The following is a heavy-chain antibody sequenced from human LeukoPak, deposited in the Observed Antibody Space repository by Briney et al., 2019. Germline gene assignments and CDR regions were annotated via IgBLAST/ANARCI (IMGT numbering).Heavy chain of an antibody. V-gene: IGHV1-18*01. J-gene: IGHJ6*02. CDR2: ISAYNGNT. Sequence: ASVKVSCKASGYTFTSYGISWVRQAPGQGLEWMGWISAYNGNTNYAQKLQGRVTMTRDTSISTAYMELSRLRSDDTAVYYCARAPVTYYDFWSGYSLYYYYYGMDVWGQGTTVTVSS. D-gene: IGHD3-3*01. CDR1: GYTFTSYG. CDR3: ARAPVTYYDFWSGYSLYYYYYGMDV.